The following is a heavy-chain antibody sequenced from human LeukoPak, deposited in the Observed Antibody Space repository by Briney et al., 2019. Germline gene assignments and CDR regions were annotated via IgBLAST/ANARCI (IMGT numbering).Heavy chain of an antibody. CDR1: GFTFSSYW. CDR3: ARVRYSYGPNFDY. J-gene: IGHJ4*02. Sequence: PGGSLRLSCAASGFTFSSYWMSWVRQAPGKGLEWVANIKQDGSQRDYVDSVKGRFSISRDNAKNSLYLQMNSLRAEDTAVYYCARVRYSYGPNFDYWGQGTLVTVS. V-gene: IGHV3-7*03. CDR2: IKQDGSQR. D-gene: IGHD5-18*01.